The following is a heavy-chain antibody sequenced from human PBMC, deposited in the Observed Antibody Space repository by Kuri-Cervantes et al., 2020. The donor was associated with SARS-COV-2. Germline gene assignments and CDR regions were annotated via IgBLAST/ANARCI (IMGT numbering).Heavy chain of an antibody. CDR3: ARCDFWSGYYIDY. CDR2: IRYDGSNK. J-gene: IGHJ4*02. CDR1: GFTFSSYG. V-gene: IGHV3-30*02. D-gene: IGHD3-3*01. Sequence: GGSLRLSCAASGFTFSSYGMHWVRQAPGKGLEWVAFIRYDGSNKYYADSVKGRFTISRDNSKNTLYLQMNSLRAEDTAVYYCARCDFWSGYYIDYWGQGTLVTVSS.